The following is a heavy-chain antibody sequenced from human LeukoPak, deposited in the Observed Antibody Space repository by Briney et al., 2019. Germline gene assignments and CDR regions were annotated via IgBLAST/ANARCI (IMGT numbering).Heavy chain of an antibody. J-gene: IGHJ4*02. CDR1: GFTFSTYA. V-gene: IGHV3-64*01. CDR3: ARVGDNTAFDY. Sequence: GGSLRLSCAASGFTFSTYALHWVRQVPGKGLEYVSAISSIGGTTYYANSVKGRFTISRDNSKNTLYLQMGSLKPEGTAVYYCARVGDNTAFDYWGQGTLVTVSS. CDR2: ISSIGGTT. D-gene: IGHD2-21*01.